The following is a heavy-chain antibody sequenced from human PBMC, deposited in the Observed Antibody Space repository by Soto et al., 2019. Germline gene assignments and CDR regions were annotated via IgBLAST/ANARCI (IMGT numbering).Heavy chain of an antibody. CDR1: GYTFTSYG. J-gene: IGHJ5*02. CDR3: ARLLSTWNQWFDP. D-gene: IGHD6-13*01. CDR2: ISAYNGNT. Sequence: GASVKVSCKASGYTFTSYGISCVRQAPGQGLEWMGRISAYNGNTNYAQKLQGRVTMTTDTSTSTAYMELRSLRSDDTAVYYCARLLSTWNQWFDPWGQGTLVTVSS. V-gene: IGHV1-18*01.